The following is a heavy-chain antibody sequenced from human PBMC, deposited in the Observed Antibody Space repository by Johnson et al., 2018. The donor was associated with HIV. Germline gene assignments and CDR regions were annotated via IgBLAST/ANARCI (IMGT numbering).Heavy chain of an antibody. V-gene: IGHV3-30*18. D-gene: IGHD3-22*01. CDR1: GFTFSNYG. CDR3: AKDIPRPLYYDKSGYYDDVFDI. CDR2: ISYDVSNK. Sequence: QVQLVESGGGLAKPAWSPRLSCAASGFTFSNYGIHWVRQAPGKGMEWLAVISYDVSNKYYADSVRGRFTISRDNSKNTLFLQMNSLRAEDTAMYYCAKDIPRPLYYDKSGYYDDVFDIWGQGTMVTVSS. J-gene: IGHJ3*02.